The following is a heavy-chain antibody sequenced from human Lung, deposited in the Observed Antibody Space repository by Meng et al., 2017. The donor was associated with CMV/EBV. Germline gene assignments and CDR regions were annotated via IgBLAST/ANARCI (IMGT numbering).Heavy chain of an antibody. CDR2: ISSSGNIK. CDR3: AKDAARQYYDSSGYYFDY. Sequence: SCVVSGFTFSGYEMNWVRLAPGKGLEWVSYISSSGNIKYYADSVKGRFTISRDNARNSLFLQMNSLRVEDTAVYFCAKDAARQYYDSSGYYFDYWXLGPLVTVSS. D-gene: IGHD3-22*01. J-gene: IGHJ4*02. CDR1: GFTFSGYE. V-gene: IGHV3-48*03.